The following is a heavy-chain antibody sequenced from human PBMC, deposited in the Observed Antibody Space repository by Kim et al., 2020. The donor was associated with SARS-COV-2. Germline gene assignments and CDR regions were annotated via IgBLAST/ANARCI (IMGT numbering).Heavy chain of an antibody. CDR3: ARDRSSSWPYGMDV. V-gene: IGHV3-33*01. Sequence: GGSLRLSCAASGFTFNSFAMHWVRQTPGKGLEWVAVIWYDGSSIYSADSVKGRFTISRDNSRNTLDLQMNSLRVEDTAVYYCARDRSSSWPYGMDVWGQGTTVTLSS. CDR2: IWYDGSSI. J-gene: IGHJ6*02. D-gene: IGHD6-13*01. CDR1: GFTFNSFA.